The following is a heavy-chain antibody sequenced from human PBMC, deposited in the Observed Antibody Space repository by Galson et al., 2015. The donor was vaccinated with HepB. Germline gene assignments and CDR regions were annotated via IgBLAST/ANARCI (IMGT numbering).Heavy chain of an antibody. CDR3: AKEGGYSYGTIDY. D-gene: IGHD5-18*01. J-gene: IGHJ4*02. Sequence: SLRLSCAASGFTFSSYGMHWVRQAPGKGLEWVAVISYDGSNKYYADSVKGRFTISRDNSKNTLYLQMNSLRAEDTAVYYCAKEGGYSYGTIDYWGQGTLVTVSS. V-gene: IGHV3-30*18. CDR2: ISYDGSNK. CDR1: GFTFSSYG.